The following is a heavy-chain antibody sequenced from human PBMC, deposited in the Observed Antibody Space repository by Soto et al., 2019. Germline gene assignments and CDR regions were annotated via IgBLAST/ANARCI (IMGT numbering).Heavy chain of an antibody. CDR3: GKDRYYDSRIIDS. D-gene: IGHD3-22*01. CDR2: LSGSGGFT. J-gene: IGHJ4*02. CDR1: GFTFNTYA. Sequence: SGGSLRLSCAASGFTFNTYAIIFFRHSPGKGLEWVASLSGSGGFTEHADSVKGRFSISRDNSKNTLFLQMNGLRVDDTAVYYCGKDRYYDSRIIDSWGSGTLVTVSS. V-gene: IGHV3-23*01.